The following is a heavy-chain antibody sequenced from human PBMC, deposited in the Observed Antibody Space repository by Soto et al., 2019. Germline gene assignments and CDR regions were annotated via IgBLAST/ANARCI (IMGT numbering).Heavy chain of an antibody. CDR3: ARGNHRWLQLWYFDL. V-gene: IGHV1-69*12. Sequence: QVQLVQSGAEVKKPGSSVTVSCKASGGTFSSYTISWVRQAPGQGLEWMGGIIPIFGTANYAQKFQGRVPITADESTSAAYMESSGLRAEDTAVYYCARGNHRWLQLWYFDLWGRGTRVTVSS. CDR1: GGTFSSYT. CDR2: IIPIFGTA. J-gene: IGHJ2*01. D-gene: IGHD5-12*01.